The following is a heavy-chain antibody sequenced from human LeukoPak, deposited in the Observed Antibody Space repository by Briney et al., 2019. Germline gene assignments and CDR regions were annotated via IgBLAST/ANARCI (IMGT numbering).Heavy chain of an antibody. Sequence: GGSLRLSCAASGFASRTYWMTWVRQAPEMGLEWVASISQDGGGTYYGDSVKGRFTISRDNAKNCLYLQMNSLRGDDTAVYYCARVRPGDADSWGQGTLVSVSS. V-gene: IGHV3-7*01. CDR2: ISQDGGGT. CDR1: GFASRTYW. J-gene: IGHJ5*01. D-gene: IGHD1-26*01. CDR3: ARVRPGDADS.